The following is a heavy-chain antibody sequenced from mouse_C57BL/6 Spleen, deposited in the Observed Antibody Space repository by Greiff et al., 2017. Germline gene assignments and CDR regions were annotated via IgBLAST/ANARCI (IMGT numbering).Heavy chain of an antibody. CDR2: IYPGDGDT. CDR3: ARRETGTFDY. V-gene: IGHV1-80*01. J-gene: IGHJ2*01. Sequence: QVQLQQSGAELVKPGASVKISCKASGYAFSSYWMNWVKQRPGKGLEWIGQIYPGDGDTTYNGKCKGKATLTADKSSSTAYMQLSSLTSEDSAVYFCARRETGTFDYWGQGTTLTVSS. CDR1: GYAFSSYW. D-gene: IGHD4-1*01.